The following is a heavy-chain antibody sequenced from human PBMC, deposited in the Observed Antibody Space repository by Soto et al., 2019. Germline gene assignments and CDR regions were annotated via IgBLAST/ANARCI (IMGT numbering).Heavy chain of an antibody. CDR3: AHGLILLPSPTPESFQQ. Sequence: QITLKESGPVLVKPTQTLTLTCTFSGFSLSTSGVGVGWIRQPPGKALGWLALIYWDDDTRYSPSLRGRLTVTKDTSKNQVVLTMTNMDPVDTATYYCAHGLILLPSPTPESFQQWGQGTLVTVSS. CDR2: IYWDDDT. J-gene: IGHJ1*01. V-gene: IGHV2-5*02. D-gene: IGHD2-2*01. CDR1: GFSLSTSGVG.